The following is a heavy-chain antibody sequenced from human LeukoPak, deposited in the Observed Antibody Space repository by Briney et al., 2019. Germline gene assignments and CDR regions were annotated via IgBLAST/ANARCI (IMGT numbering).Heavy chain of an antibody. Sequence: SETLSLTCAVYGGSFSGYYWSWIRQPPGKGLEWIGEINHSGSTNYNPSLKSRVTISVDTSKNQFSLKLSSVTAADTAVYYCARAFGAYCTNGVCYHFDYWGQEPWSPSPQ. CDR2: INHSGST. V-gene: IGHV4-34*01. J-gene: IGHJ4*01. CDR3: ARAFGAYCTNGVCYHFDY. D-gene: IGHD2-8*01. CDR1: GGSFSGYY.